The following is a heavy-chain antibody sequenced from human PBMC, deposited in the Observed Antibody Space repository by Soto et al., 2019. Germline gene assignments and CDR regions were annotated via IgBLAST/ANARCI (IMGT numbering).Heavy chain of an antibody. J-gene: IGHJ4*02. D-gene: IGHD3-22*01. CDR3: AKFSISTSSYYYDSSGPFDY. CDR2: ISYDGSNK. Sequence: PGGSLRLSCAASGFTFSSYGMHWVRQAPGKGLEWVAVISYDGSNKYYADSVKGRFTISRDNSKNTLYLQMNSLRAEDTAVYYCAKFSISTSSYYYDSSGPFDYWGQGTLVTVSS. CDR1: GFTFSSYG. V-gene: IGHV3-30*18.